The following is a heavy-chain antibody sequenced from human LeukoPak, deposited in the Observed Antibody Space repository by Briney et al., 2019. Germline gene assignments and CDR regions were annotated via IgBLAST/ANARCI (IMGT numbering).Heavy chain of an antibody. D-gene: IGHD6-19*01. Sequence: GASVKVSCKTSGYTFTDYYIKWVRPAPGQGLEWMGWINPNRGGTNYARKFQGRVTMTRDTSISTAYMELSRLRSDDTAVYYCAARRGYSSGWYSDDYWGQGTLVTVSS. J-gene: IGHJ4*02. V-gene: IGHV1-2*02. CDR1: GYTFTDYY. CDR2: INPNRGGT. CDR3: AARRGYSSGWYSDDY.